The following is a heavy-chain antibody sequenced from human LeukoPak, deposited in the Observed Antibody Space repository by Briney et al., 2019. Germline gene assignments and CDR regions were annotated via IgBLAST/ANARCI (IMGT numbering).Heavy chain of an antibody. CDR1: GYTFANYG. CDR2: ISSYNGNT. V-gene: IGHV1-18*01. CDR3: AGAVAGRYDAFDI. J-gene: IGHJ3*02. D-gene: IGHD6-19*01. Sequence: ASVKVSCKASGYTFANYGISWVRQAPGQGLEWMGWISSYNGNTEYIQKLQGRVTMTTDTSTSTAYMELSSLRSEDTAVYYCAGAVAGRYDAFDIWGQGTMVTVSS.